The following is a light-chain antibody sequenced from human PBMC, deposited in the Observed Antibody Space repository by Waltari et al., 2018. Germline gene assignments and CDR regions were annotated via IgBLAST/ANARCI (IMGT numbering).Light chain of an antibody. J-gene: IGLJ3*02. CDR2: ETN. V-gene: IGLV1-51*02. CDR3: GTWDSSLALWL. Sequence: QSVLTQPPRASAAPGHKASISCSGTPRTGGSHGVFWYRQLPGSAPKLLISETNARPTGTPDRFSGSKSATTAILDIAGLQPGDEADYYCGTWDSSLALWLFGGGTKLTV. CDR1: PRTGGSHG.